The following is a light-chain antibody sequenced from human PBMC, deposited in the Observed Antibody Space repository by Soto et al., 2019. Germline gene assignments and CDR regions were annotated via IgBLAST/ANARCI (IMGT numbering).Light chain of an antibody. J-gene: IGKJ1*01. CDR1: QSVSTS. CDR3: NQYNNWHPWA. Sequence: EIVMTQSPATLSVSPGDRATLSCRASQSVSTSLAWYQHKPVQTPKLLIYGASTRATGIPARLRGSRSGTEFSITMSNLLSDDFVVYYYNQYNNWHPWAFGQGTKVEIK. CDR2: GAS. V-gene: IGKV3-15*01.